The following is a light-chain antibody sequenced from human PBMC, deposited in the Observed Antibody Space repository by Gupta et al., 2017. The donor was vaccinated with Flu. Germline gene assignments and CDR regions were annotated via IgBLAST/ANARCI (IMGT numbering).Light chain of an antibody. Sequence: SLELTQSLQVSVSPGQTARITCPGNGMPIQDGYWEQQKPGQAPALVMYRDRQRPTGIPERISGSNSGTRFTLTISRVQAEDEADYYCQSADDSGPYPWVFGGGTSLTVL. CDR3: QSADDSGPYPWV. V-gene: IGLV3-25*02. J-gene: IGLJ3*02. CDR2: RDR. CDR1: GMPIQD.